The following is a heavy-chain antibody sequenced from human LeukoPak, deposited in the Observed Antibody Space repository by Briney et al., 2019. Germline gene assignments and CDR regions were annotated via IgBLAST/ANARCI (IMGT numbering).Heavy chain of an antibody. D-gene: IGHD3-10*02. Sequence: PGGSLRLSCAASGFTFSSYWMTWVRQAPGKGLEGVANLNQYGNDKYYADSVRGRFTISRDNARDSLYLQMNSLRAEDTAVYYCAELGITMIGGVWGKGTTVTISS. J-gene: IGHJ6*04. CDR1: GFTFSSYW. CDR2: LNQYGNDK. V-gene: IGHV3-7*01. CDR3: AELGITMIGGV.